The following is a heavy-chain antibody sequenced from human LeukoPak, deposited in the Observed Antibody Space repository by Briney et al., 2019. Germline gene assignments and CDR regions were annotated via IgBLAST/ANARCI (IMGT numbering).Heavy chain of an antibody. J-gene: IGHJ3*02. CDR3: ARAEWELDDVFDI. D-gene: IGHD1-26*01. CDR1: GGSISSGSYS. Sequence: PSQTLSLTCTVSGGSISSGSYSWNWIRQPAGKGLEWIGRIYTSGSTNYNPSLKSRLTISVDTSKNQLSLKLSSVTAADTAVYYCARAEWELDDVFDIWGQGTMVTVSS. V-gene: IGHV4-61*02. CDR2: IYTSGST.